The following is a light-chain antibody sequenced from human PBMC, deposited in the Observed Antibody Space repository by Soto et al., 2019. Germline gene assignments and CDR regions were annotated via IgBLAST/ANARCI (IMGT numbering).Light chain of an antibody. CDR3: SSFTYRGTVV. V-gene: IGLV2-14*01. CDR2: EVN. Sequence: QSALIQPASVSGSPGQSITISCTGSTSDVGAYNFVSWYQQHPDRVPKLIIFEVNSRPSGVSSRFSGFKSGFTASLTISGLQAGDEADYYCSSFTYRGTVVFGTGTKVTVL. J-gene: IGLJ1*01. CDR1: TSDVGAYNF.